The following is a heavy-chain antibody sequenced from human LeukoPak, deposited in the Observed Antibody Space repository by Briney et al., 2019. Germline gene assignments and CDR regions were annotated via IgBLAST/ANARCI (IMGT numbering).Heavy chain of an antibody. CDR2: ISPSGTT. J-gene: IGHJ5*02. CDR3: ARDFYASGFYFWFDP. V-gene: IGHV4-4*07. CDR1: GGYTGSHY. Sequence: SETLSLTCTVSGGYTGSHYWSWIRQPAGKGLEWIGRISPSGTTHYNPSLGSRVTMSVDTSNNYFSLRLSSVTAADTAVYYCARDFYASGFYFWFDPWGQGILVTVSS. D-gene: IGHD2/OR15-2a*01.